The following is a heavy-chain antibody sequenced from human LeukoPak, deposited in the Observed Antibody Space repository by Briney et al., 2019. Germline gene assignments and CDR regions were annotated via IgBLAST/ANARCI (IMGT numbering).Heavy chain of an antibody. D-gene: IGHD4-17*01. J-gene: IGHJ4*02. Sequence: AGGSLRLSCAASGFTFSSYAMSWVRQAPGKGLEWVSAISGSGGSTYYADSVRGRFTIPRDNSKNTLYLQMNSLRAEDTAVYYCAKFVKGRPTTVTKAYDYWGQGTLVTVSS. CDR1: GFTFSSYA. V-gene: IGHV3-23*01. CDR2: ISGSGGST. CDR3: AKFVKGRPTTVTKAYDY.